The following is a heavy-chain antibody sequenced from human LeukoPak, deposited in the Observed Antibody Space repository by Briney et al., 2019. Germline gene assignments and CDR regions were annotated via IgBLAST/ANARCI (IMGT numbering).Heavy chain of an antibody. D-gene: IGHD3-3*01. V-gene: IGHV4-39*01. CDR1: GGSISSISYY. CDR2: IYYSGST. J-gene: IGHJ3*02. Sequence: PSETLSLTCTVSGGSISSISYYWGWIRQPPGKGLEWIVSIYYSGSTYYNPSLKSRVTISVDTSKNQFSLKLSSVTAADTAVYYCANNVLRFLEWLHDAFDIWGEGRMVTVSS. CDR3: ANNVLRFLEWLHDAFDI.